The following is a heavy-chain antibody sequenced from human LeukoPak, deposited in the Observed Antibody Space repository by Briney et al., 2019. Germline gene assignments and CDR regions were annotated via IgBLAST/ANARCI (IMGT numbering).Heavy chain of an antibody. V-gene: IGHV3-48*01. D-gene: IGHD4-17*01. CDR1: GFTFSSYS. CDR2: ISSSSTI. J-gene: IGHJ6*03. CDR3: ARSVNTGYMDV. Sequence: GGSLRLSCAASGFTFSSYSMNWVRQAPGKGLEWVSYISSSSTIYYADSVKGRLTISRDNSKNTLYLHMNSLRAEDTAVYYCARSVNTGYMDVWGKGTTVTVSS.